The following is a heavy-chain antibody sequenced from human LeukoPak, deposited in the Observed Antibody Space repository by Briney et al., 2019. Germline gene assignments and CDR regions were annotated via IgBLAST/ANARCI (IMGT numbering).Heavy chain of an antibody. J-gene: IGHJ4*02. CDR2: IKSKTDGGTI. CDR3: SARIVVAGTFC. CDR1: GFTFSSHE. V-gene: IGHV3-15*01. Sequence: GGSLRLSCAASGFTFSSHEMIWVRQAPGKGLEWVGRIKSKTDGGTIDYAAPVKGRFTISRDDSKNTLYLQMNSLKTEDTAVYYCSARIVVAGTFCWGQGTLVTVSS. D-gene: IGHD6-19*01.